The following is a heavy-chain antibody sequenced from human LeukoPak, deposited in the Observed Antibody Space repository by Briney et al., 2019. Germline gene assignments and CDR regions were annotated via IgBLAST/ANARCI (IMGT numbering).Heavy chain of an antibody. J-gene: IGHJ5*02. CDR2: MNPNSGNT. Sequence: GASVKVSCKASGYTFTSYDINWVRQAPGQGLEWMGWMNPNSGNTGYAQKFQGRVTMTRNTAISTAYMELSSLRSEDTAVYYCASWRDDWHCTNGLCYTGRGFDPWGQGTLVTVSS. CDR3: ASWRDDWHCTNGLCYTGRGFDP. V-gene: IGHV1-8*01. CDR1: GYTFTSYD. D-gene: IGHD2-8*01.